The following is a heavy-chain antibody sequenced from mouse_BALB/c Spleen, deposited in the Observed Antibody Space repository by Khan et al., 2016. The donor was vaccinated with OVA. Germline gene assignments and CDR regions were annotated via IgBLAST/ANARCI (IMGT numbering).Heavy chain of an antibody. V-gene: IGHV2-9-2*01. D-gene: IGHD1-1*01. CDR2: IWTGGGP. CDR1: GFSLTSYD. J-gene: IGHJ1*01. CDR3: VRRGNYYGSFYGYFDV. Sequence: QVQLKESGPGLVAPSQSLSITCTVSGFSLTSYDISWIRQPPGKGLEWLGVIWTGGGPNYNSAFMSRLSISKDNSKSQVFLKMNSLQSDDTAIYYCVRRGNYYGSFYGYFDVWGAGTTVTVSS.